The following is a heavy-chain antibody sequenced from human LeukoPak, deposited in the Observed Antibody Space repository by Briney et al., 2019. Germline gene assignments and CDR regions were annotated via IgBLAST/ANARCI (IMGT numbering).Heavy chain of an antibody. D-gene: IGHD5-24*01. CDR1: GGTFSSYA. Sequence: ASVKVSCKASGGTFSSYAISWVRQAPGQGLEWMGGIIPIFGTANYAQKFQGRVTITADESTSTAYMELSSLRSEDTAVYYCARSVGDGYNPSGYWGQGTLVTVSS. CDR3: ARSVGDGYNPSGY. CDR2: IIPIFGTA. V-gene: IGHV1-69*13. J-gene: IGHJ4*02.